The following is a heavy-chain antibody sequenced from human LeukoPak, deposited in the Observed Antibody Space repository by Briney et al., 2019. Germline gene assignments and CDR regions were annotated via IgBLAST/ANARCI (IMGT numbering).Heavy chain of an antibody. CDR2: ISSSSSYI. D-gene: IGHD6-13*01. CDR1: GFTFSSYS. CDR3: AKDIGPGAAAGFDY. V-gene: IGHV3-21*04. Sequence: GGSLRLSCAASGFTFSSYSMNWVRQAPGKGLEWVSSISSSSSYIYYADSVKGRFTISRDNAKNSLYLQMNSLRAEDTALYYCAKDIGPGAAAGFDYWGQGTLVTVSS. J-gene: IGHJ4*02.